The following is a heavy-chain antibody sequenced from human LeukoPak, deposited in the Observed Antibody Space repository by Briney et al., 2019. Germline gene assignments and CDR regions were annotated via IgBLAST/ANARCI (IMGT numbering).Heavy chain of an antibody. D-gene: IGHD3-9*01. CDR1: GGSFSGYY. J-gene: IGHJ4*02. Sequence: SETLSLTCAVYGGSFSGYYWSWIRQPPGKGPEWIGEINHSGSTNYNPSPKSRVTISVDTSKNQFSLKLSSVTAADTAVYYCARRSGRYFDWYHRRYYFDYWGQGTLVTVSS. V-gene: IGHV4-34*01. CDR3: ARRSGRYFDWYHRRYYFDY. CDR2: INHSGST.